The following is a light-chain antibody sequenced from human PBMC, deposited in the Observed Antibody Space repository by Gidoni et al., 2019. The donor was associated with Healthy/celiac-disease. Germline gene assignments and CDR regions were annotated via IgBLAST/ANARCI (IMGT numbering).Light chain of an antibody. CDR1: QSVSRY. J-gene: IGKJ2*01. V-gene: IGKV3-11*01. Sequence: ETGLTQSPATLSFSPEERATLPCRASQSVSRYLAWYQQKPGQAPSPLIYDASNRATGIPARFSGSGSGTDFTFTISSLGPEDFAVYYCQQRSNWPQRYTFGQGTKLEIK. CDR3: QQRSNWPQRYT. CDR2: DAS.